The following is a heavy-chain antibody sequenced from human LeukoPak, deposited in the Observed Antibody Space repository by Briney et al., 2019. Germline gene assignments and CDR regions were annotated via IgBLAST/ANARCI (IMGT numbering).Heavy chain of an antibody. CDR1: GGSISSGGYY. CDR3: ARDGRPKMTTRHYGMDV. J-gene: IGHJ6*02. V-gene: IGHV4-31*03. CDR2: IYYSGST. D-gene: IGHD5-24*01. Sequence: SQTLSLTCTVSGGSISSGGYYWSWIRQHPGKGLEWIGYIYYSGSTYYNPSLKSRVTISVDTSKNQFSLKLNSVTAADTAVYYCARDGRPKMTTRHYGMDVWGQGTTVTVSS.